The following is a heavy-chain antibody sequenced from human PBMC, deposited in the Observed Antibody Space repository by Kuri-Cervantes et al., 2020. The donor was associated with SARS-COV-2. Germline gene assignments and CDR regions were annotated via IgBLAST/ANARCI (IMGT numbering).Heavy chain of an antibody. V-gene: IGHV4-59*12. Sequence: ESLKISCTVSGGSISSYYWSWIRQPPGKGLEWIGYIYYSGSTNYNPSLKSRVTISVDKSKNQFSLKLSSVTAADTAVYYCARPRYGDYDGAFDIWGQGTMVTVSS. D-gene: IGHD4-17*01. CDR3: ARPRYGDYDGAFDI. CDR2: IYYSGST. J-gene: IGHJ3*02. CDR1: GGSISSYY.